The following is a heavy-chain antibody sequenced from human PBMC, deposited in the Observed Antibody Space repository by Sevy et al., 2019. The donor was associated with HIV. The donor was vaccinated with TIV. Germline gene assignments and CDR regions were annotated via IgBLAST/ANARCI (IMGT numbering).Heavy chain of an antibody. Sequence: GGSLRLSCAASGFTFSAYSMNWVRQAPGKGLEWVSYISSSSGTIYYADSVKGQFTISRDNAKSSLYLQMNGLRAEDTAVYYCARAGGDCYSKNECWFVSWGQGTMVTVSS. CDR2: ISSSSGTI. V-gene: IGHV3-48*01. D-gene: IGHD2-21*01. J-gene: IGHJ5*01. CDR1: GFTFSAYS. CDR3: ARAGGDCYSKNECWFVS.